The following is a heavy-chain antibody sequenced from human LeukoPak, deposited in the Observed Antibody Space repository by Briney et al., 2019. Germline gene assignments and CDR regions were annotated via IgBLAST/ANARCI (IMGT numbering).Heavy chain of an antibody. CDR2: ISGSGGST. CDR1: GFTFSSYA. V-gene: IGHV3-23*01. CDR3: LSLMASPTHFDY. Sequence: PGGSLRLSCAASGFTFSSYAMSLVRQAPGKGLEWVSAISGSGGSTYYADSVKGRFTISRDNSKNTLYLQMNSLRAEDTAVYYCLSLMASPTHFDYWGQGTLVTVSS. J-gene: IGHJ4*02. D-gene: IGHD5-24*01.